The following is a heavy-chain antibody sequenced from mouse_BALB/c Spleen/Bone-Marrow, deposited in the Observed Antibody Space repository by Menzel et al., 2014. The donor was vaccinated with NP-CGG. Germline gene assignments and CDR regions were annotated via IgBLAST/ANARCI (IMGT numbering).Heavy chain of an antibody. J-gene: IGHJ4*01. Sequence: QLQQAGTLLVKSGALVKISCKASGYYLNDYYLIWAHQKPGQGLEWIGWIYPGLGSSKYNAKFKGMATLTVDRSSSTACMQLSSLTSEGTAVYFCANLGRYAMDFWGQGTSVTVSS. CDR1: GYYLNDYY. V-gene: IGHV1-84*02. CDR2: IYPGLGSS. CDR3: ANLGRYAMDF. D-gene: IGHD3-1*01.